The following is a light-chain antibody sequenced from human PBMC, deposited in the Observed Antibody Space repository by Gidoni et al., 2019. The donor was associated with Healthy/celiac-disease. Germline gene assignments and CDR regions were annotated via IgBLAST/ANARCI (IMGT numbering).Light chain of an antibody. CDR2: EDN. CDR1: SGSIASNY. Sequence: NFMLTQPHSVSESPGKTVTISCTRSSGSIASNYVQWYQLRPGSAPTTVIYEDNQRPSGVSDRFSGSIDSSSNSASLTISGLKTEDEADYYCQSYDSSNHVVFGGGTKLTVL. V-gene: IGLV6-57*04. CDR3: QSYDSSNHVV. J-gene: IGLJ2*01.